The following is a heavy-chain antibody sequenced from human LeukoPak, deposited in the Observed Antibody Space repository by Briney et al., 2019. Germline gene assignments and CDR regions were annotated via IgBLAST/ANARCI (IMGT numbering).Heavy chain of an antibody. CDR3: ARFYSSGWNFDY. V-gene: IGHV1-18*01. Sequence: ASVKVSCKTSGYTFTSYGISWVQQAPGQGLEWMGWINPYNGNMNYAQKLQGRVTMTTDTSTSTAYMELRSLRSDDTAVYYCARFYSSGWNFDYWGQGTLVTVSS. D-gene: IGHD6-19*01. CDR1: GYTFTSYG. CDR2: INPYNGNM. J-gene: IGHJ4*02.